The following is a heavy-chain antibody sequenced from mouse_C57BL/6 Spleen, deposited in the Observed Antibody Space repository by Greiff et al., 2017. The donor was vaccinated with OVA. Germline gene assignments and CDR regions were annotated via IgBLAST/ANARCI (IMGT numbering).Heavy chain of an antibody. J-gene: IGHJ2*01. D-gene: IGHD1-1*01. V-gene: IGHV1-26*01. CDR2: INPNNGGT. CDR1: GYTFTDYY. CDR3: ARGNPGSSDP. Sequence: VQLQQSGPELVKPGASVKISCKASGYTFTDYYMNWVKQSPGKSLEWIGDINPNNGGTSYNQKFKGKATLTVDKSSSTAYMELRSLTSEDSAVYYCARGNPGSSDPWGQGTTLTVSS.